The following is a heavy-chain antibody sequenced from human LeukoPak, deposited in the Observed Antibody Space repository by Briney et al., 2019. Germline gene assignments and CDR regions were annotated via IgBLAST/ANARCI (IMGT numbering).Heavy chain of an antibody. V-gene: IGHV3-74*01. CDR1: GLSFNSYW. D-gene: IGHD5-12*01. CDR3: ARGRGYSGYDYFDY. CDR2: INSDGSST. J-gene: IGHJ4*02. Sequence: PGGSLRLSCAASGLSFNSYWMHWVRHAPGKGLVWVSRINSDGSSTSYADSVKGRFTISRDNAKNTLYLQMNSLRAADTAVYYCARGRGYSGYDYFDYWGQGTLVTVSS.